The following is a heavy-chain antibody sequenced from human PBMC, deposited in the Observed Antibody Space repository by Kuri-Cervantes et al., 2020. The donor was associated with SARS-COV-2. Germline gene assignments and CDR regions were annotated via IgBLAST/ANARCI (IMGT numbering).Heavy chain of an antibody. Sequence: ETLSPTCTASGGSISSYYWSWLRQPPGKGLEWIGYIYYSGSTNYNPSLKSPVTISVDTSKNQFSLKLSSVTAADTAVYYSVRHRDSSSWYGRGAFDYWGQGTLVTVSS. V-gene: IGHV4-59*08. CDR1: GGSISSYY. CDR2: IYYSGST. D-gene: IGHD6-13*01. J-gene: IGHJ4*02. CDR3: VRHRDSSSWYGRGAFDY.